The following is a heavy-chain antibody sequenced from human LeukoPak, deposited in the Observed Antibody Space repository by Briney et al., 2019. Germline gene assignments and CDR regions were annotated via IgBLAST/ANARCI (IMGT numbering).Heavy chain of an antibody. D-gene: IGHD3/OR15-3a*01. V-gene: IGHV3-74*01. J-gene: IGHJ3*02. CDR3: ARGGLDHGFDI. CDR2: INNDGGGT. CDR1: GFTFTNYW. Sequence: GGSLRLSCAVSGFTFTNYWMHWVRQAPGKGLVRVSRINNDGGGTIYADSLKGRFTVSRDNTKNTMYLQMSSLRADDTAVYYCARGGLDHGFDIWGQGTMVTVSS.